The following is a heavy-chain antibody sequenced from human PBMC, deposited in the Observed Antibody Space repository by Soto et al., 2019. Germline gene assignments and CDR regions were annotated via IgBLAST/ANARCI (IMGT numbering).Heavy chain of an antibody. J-gene: IGHJ4*02. CDR2: ISGSGGST. CDR3: ATDVQSTTVTNFDY. D-gene: IGHD4-17*01. Sequence: EVQLLESGGGLVQPGGSLRLSCAASGFTFSSYAMSWVRQAPGKGLEWVSAISGSGGSTYYADSVKGRFTISRDNSNNTLYLQMNSLRAEDTAVYYCATDVQSTTVTNFDYWGQGPLVTVSS. CDR1: GFTFSSYA. V-gene: IGHV3-23*01.